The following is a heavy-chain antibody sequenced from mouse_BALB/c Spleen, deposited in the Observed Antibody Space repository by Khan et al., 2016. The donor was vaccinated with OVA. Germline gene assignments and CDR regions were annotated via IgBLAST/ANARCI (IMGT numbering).Heavy chain of an antibody. D-gene: IGHD2-14*01. CDR1: GYTFTDYS. V-gene: IGHV9-2-1*01. CDR3: ARDRYDYFDY. Sequence: QIQLVQSGPELKKPGETIKISCKASGYTFTDYSMHWVKQAPGKGLKWMGWINTETGEPTYADDFKGRFAFSLETSASTAYLQINNLKNEDTATYFCARDRYDYFDYWGQGTTLTVSS. J-gene: IGHJ2*01. CDR2: INTETGEP.